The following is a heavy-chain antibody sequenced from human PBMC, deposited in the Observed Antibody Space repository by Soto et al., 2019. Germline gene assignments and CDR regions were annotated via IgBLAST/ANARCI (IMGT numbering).Heavy chain of an antibody. CDR3: ARSIRGPRRFNGMDV. J-gene: IGHJ6*02. Sequence: SGPTLVTPTETLTLTCTFSGFSLTSPGMCVSWIRQSPGKALEWLALIERDDDDKYYSTSLKTRLTISKDTRNDQLVLTMANMEPADTASYYCARSIRGPRRFNGMDVWGQGTPVTVSS. V-gene: IGHV2-70*13. CDR1: GFSLTSPGMC. CDR2: IERDDDDK. D-gene: IGHD1-20*01.